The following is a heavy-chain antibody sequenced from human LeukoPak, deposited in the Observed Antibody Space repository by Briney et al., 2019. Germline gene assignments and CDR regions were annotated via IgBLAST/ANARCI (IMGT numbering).Heavy chain of an antibody. Sequence: GGSLSLSCVAAGFTLSSYSMNWVRQAPGKGLEWVSSISRSSGYIFYADSIKGRFTVSRDNSKNALYLQMNSLRADDTAVYYYARFPEGSNTWSIVFWGQGTLVTVSS. D-gene: IGHD6-13*01. V-gene: IGHV3-21*01. CDR1: GFTLSSYS. CDR2: ISRSSGYI. J-gene: IGHJ4*02. CDR3: ARFPEGSNTWSIVF.